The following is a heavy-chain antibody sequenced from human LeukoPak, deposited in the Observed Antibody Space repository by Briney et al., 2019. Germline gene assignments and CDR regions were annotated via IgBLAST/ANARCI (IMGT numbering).Heavy chain of an antibody. J-gene: IGHJ4*02. D-gene: IGHD3-22*01. CDR3: ARTYYYDSSGYYPFDY. V-gene: IGHV3-33*01. CDR2: IWYDGSNK. CDR1: GFTFSSYG. Sequence: GGSLRLSCAASGFTFSSYGMHWVRQAPGKGLECVAVIWYDGSNKYYADSVKGRFTISRDNSKNTLYLQMNSLRAEDTAVYYCARTYYYDSSGYYPFDYWGQGTLVTVSS.